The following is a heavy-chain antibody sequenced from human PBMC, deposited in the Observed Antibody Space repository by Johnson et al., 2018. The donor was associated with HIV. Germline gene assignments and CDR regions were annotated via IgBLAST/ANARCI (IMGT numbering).Heavy chain of an antibody. Sequence: QVQLVESGGNVVQPGRSLRLSCAASGFTFSDYAMHWVRQAPGKGLEWVAVISYDGSNKYYPDSVKGRFTISRDNAKNSLYLQMNSLRAEDTAVYYCAKMSRGRQDAFDIWGQGAMVSVSS. D-gene: IGHD3-16*01. CDR2: ISYDGSNK. V-gene: IGHV3-30-3*02. CDR3: AKMSRGRQDAFDI. J-gene: IGHJ3*02. CDR1: GFTFSDYA.